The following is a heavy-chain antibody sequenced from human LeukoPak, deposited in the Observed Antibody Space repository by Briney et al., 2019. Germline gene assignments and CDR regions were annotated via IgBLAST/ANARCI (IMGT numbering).Heavy chain of an antibody. CDR3: ARHSRLRIAAAGNPIYYYYYYMDV. Sequence: PSETLSLTCAVSGGSFSGYYWSWIRQPPGKGLEWIGEINHSGSTNYNPSLKSRVTISVDTSKNQFSLKLSSVTAADTAVYYCARHSRLRIAAAGNPIYYYYYYMDVWGKGTTVTISS. J-gene: IGHJ6*03. D-gene: IGHD6-13*01. CDR1: GGSFSGYY. CDR2: INHSGST. V-gene: IGHV4-34*01.